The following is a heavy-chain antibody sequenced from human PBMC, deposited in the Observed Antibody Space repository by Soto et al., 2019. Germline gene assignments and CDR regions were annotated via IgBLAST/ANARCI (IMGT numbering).Heavy chain of an antibody. V-gene: IGHV4-31*03. CDR3: SSGSGSGTNWLLGL. J-gene: IGHJ2*01. D-gene: IGHD3-9*01. Sequence: PSETLSLTCTVSGGSISCGVYYWSWIRQHPGKGLEWIGYIYYSGSTFYNPSLKSRFTISVDTSKNQFSLELSSVTAADTAVYYCSSGSGSGTNWLLGLWGRGTLVTVSS. CDR1: GGSISCGVYY. CDR2: IYYSGST.